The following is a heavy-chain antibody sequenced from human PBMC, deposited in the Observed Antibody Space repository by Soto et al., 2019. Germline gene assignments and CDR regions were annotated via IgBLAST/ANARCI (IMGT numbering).Heavy chain of an antibody. Sequence: SETLSLTCAVSGASFSDFYWSWIRQSPGKGLEWIGEISHSGRTNYNPSLQSRVTISVDTSKNQFSLRLTSVTAAATAVYYCAREGGATDNWFDPWGQGTLVTVSS. J-gene: IGHJ5*02. CDR1: GASFSDFY. D-gene: IGHD5-12*01. CDR2: ISHSGRT. V-gene: IGHV4-34*01. CDR3: AREGGATDNWFDP.